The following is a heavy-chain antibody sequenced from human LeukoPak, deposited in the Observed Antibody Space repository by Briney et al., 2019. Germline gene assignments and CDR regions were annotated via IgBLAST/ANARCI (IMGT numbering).Heavy chain of an antibody. CDR1: GYSFTSYW. D-gene: IGHD2-15*01. Sequence: GEFLRISCKGSGYSFTSYWISWVRQMPGKGLEWMGRIDPSDSYTNYSPSFQGHVTISADKSISTAYLQWSSLKASDTAMYYCATFIAATYYYYGMDVWGQGTTVTVSS. CDR2: IDPSDSYT. J-gene: IGHJ6*02. CDR3: ATFIAATYYYYGMDV. V-gene: IGHV5-10-1*01.